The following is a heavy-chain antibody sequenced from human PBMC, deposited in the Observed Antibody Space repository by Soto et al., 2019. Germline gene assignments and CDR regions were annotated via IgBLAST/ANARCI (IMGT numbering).Heavy chain of an antibody. CDR3: AKTIGQNEDPIFRYFDWFVAFDS. D-gene: IGHD3-9*01. J-gene: IGHJ4*02. CDR1: GFTFSSYA. Sequence: GGSLRLSCAASGFTFSSYAMSWVRQAPGKGLEWVSTIRGSGTGTYYADSVKGRFTISKDNSKNTLYLQINSLRAEDTAIYYCAKTIGQNEDPIFRYFDWFVAFDSWGQGTLVTVSS. CDR2: IRGSGTGT. V-gene: IGHV3-23*01.